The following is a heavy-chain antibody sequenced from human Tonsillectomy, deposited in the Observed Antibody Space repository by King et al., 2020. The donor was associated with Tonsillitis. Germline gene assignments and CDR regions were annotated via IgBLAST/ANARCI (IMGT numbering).Heavy chain of an antibody. CDR3: AKAYGSGSNSTFDY. D-gene: IGHD3-10*01. V-gene: IGHV3-23*04. Sequence: VQLVESGGGLVQPGGSLRLSCAASRFTFSNYAMSWVRQAPGKGLEWVSAIRDSGGSTYYADSVKGRFTISRDNSKNTLFLQMDSLRAEDTAVYYCAKAYGSGSNSTFDYWGQGTLVTVSS. CDR2: IRDSGGST. CDR1: RFTFSNYA. J-gene: IGHJ4*02.